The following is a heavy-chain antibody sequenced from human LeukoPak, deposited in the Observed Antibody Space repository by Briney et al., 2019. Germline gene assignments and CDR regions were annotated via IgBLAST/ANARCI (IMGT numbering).Heavy chain of an antibody. D-gene: IGHD6-13*01. CDR1: GYTFTDYY. J-gene: IGHJ4*02. Sequence: ASVKVSFKASGYTFTDYYMHWVRQAPGQGLEWMGWINPNNGDTSYAQKFQGRVTMTRDTSISTAYMELSSLRSDDTAVYYCARGRNIAVGGTSLVAHWGQGTLVTVYS. CDR2: INPNNGDT. V-gene: IGHV1-2*02. CDR3: ARGRNIAVGGTSLVAH.